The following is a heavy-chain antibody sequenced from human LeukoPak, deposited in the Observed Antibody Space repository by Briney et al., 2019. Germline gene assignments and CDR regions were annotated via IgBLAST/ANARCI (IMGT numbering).Heavy chain of an antibody. J-gene: IGHJ4*02. V-gene: IGHV3-23*01. Sequence: GGSLRLSCAGSGFAFGTYAMSWVRQAPGMGLEWVSSISANGQATYYADSVEGRFTISRNNSKSTLYLQLNSLRAEDTATYYCARDPYNTILYRPAHWGQGTLVTVSS. D-gene: IGHD3-10*01. CDR1: GFAFGTYA. CDR3: ARDPYNTILYRPAH. CDR2: ISANGQAT.